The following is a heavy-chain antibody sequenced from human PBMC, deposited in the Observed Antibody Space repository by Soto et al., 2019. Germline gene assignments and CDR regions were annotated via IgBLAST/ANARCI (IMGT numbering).Heavy chain of an antibody. V-gene: IGHV3-74*01. CDR2: IHSDGSST. CDR3: ARGDRGAFDI. J-gene: IGHJ3*02. CDR1: GFTFSYYW. Sequence: EVQLVESGGGLVQPGESLRLSCVASGFTFSYYWMHWVRQGPGKGLVWVSRIHSDGSSTTYADSVKGRFTISRDNAKNTLYLQMNSLRAEDTPVYYCARGDRGAFDIWGQGTVVTVSS. D-gene: IGHD1-26*01.